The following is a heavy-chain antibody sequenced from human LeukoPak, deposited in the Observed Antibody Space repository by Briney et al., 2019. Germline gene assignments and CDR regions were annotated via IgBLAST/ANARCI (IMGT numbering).Heavy chain of an antibody. J-gene: IGHJ6*03. V-gene: IGHV3-73*01. CDR3: TRQLWLRYYYYYMDV. CDR1: GFTFSGSA. CDR2: ITSKANSYAT. D-gene: IGHD5-18*01. Sequence: GGSLRLSCAASGFTFSGSAMHWVRQASGKGLEWVGRITSKANSYATAYDASVKGRFTISRDDTKNTVYLQMNSLKNEDTDVYYSTRQLWLRYYYYYMDVWGKGTPVTVSS.